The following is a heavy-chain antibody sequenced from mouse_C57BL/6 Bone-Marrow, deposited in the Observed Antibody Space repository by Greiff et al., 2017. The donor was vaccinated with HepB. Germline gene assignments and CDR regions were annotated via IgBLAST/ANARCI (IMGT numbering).Heavy chain of an antibody. CDR3: ARSGFPDY. V-gene: IGHV1-69*01. CDR2: IDPSDSYT. Sequence: VQLQQPGAELVMPGASVKLSCKASGYTFTSYCMHWVKQRPGQGLEWIGEIDPSDSYTNYNQKFKGKSTLAVDNSSSTAYMQLSSLTSEDSAVYYCARSGFPDYWGQGTTLTVSS. CDR1: GYTFTSYC. J-gene: IGHJ2*01.